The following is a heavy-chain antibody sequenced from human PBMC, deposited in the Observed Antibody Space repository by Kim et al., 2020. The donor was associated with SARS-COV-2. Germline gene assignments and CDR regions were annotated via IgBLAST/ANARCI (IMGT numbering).Heavy chain of an antibody. J-gene: IGHJ5*02. Sequence: GGSLRLSCAASGFTFSSYAMSWVRQAPGKGLEWVSAISGSGGSTYYADSVKGRFTISRDNSKNTLYLQMNSLRAEDTAVYYCAKDRYSSSWYPTSWGWFDTWGQGTLVTVSS. CDR2: ISGSGGST. CDR3: AKDRYSSSWYPTSWGWFDT. V-gene: IGHV3-23*01. D-gene: IGHD6-13*01. CDR1: GFTFSSYA.